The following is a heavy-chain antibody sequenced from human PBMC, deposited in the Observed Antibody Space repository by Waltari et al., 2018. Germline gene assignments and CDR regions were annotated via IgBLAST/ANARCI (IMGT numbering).Heavy chain of an antibody. J-gene: IGHJ6*02. CDR3: ARGDEVELFAMDV. CDR1: GDSISSGGFS. V-gene: IGHV4-30-2*01. CDR2: VYDSGST. Sequence: QLQLQESGSGLVKPSQTLSLTCSVSGDSISSGGFSWSWLRQPPGKGLEWIGFVYDSGSTFYNPARQSRVTMSVDRSKNEFSLKLTSMTAADTGVYYCARGDEVELFAMDVWGQGTTVTVS. D-gene: IGHD3-10*02.